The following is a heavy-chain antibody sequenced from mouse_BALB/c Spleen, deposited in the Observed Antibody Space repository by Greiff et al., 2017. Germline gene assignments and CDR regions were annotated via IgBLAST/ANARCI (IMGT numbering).Heavy chain of an antibody. CDR2: FWGGGST. Sequence: QVQLKESGPGLVAPSQSLSITCTVSGFSLSRYSVHWVRQPPGKGLEWLGMFWGGGSTDYNSALKSRLSISKDNSKSQVFLKMNSLQTDDTAMYYCARNGDYGYVPDYWGQGTTLTVSA. CDR3: ARNGDYGYVPDY. V-gene: IGHV2-6-4*01. CDR1: GFSLSRYS. D-gene: IGHD1-2*01. J-gene: IGHJ2*01.